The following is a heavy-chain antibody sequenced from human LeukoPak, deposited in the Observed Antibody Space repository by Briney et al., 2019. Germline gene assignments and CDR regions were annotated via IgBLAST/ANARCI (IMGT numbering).Heavy chain of an antibody. Sequence: HPGRSLGLSCAASGFTFSRSDMHWVRQAPGKGLEWVAVISIDGSIKFYGDSLEGRFIISRDNSKNTLYLQMNSLRVEDTAVYYCAREGIFGVPDYFDHWGQGTLVTVSS. CDR2: ISIDGSIK. J-gene: IGHJ4*02. V-gene: IGHV3-30*01. CDR1: GFTFSRSD. CDR3: AREGIFGVPDYFDH. D-gene: IGHD3-10*02.